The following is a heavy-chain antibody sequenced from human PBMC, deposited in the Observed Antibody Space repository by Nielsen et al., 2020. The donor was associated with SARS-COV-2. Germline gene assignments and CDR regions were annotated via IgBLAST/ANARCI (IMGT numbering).Heavy chain of an antibody. D-gene: IGHD6-19*01. CDR2: ISWNSGSI. Sequence: GGSLRLSCAASGFTFDDYAMHWVRQAPGKGLEWVSVISWNSGSIGYADSVKGRFTISRDNAKNSLYLQMNSLRAEDTALYYCAKDGHSSGWYGAPDYWGQGTLVTVSS. CDR3: AKDGHSSGWYGAPDY. CDR1: GFTFDDYA. J-gene: IGHJ4*02. V-gene: IGHV3-9*01.